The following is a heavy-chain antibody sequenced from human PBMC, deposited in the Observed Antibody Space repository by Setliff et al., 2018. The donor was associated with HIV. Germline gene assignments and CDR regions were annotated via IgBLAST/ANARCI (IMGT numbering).Heavy chain of an antibody. Sequence: ASVKVSCKASGYTFTCYAMNWVRQAPGQGLEWMGWINTNTGNPTYAQGFTGRFVFSLDTSVSTAYLQISSLKAEDTAVYYCARTMGAPYYYYGMDVWGQGTTVTVSS. CDR1: GYTFTCYA. CDR3: ARTMGAPYYYYGMDV. V-gene: IGHV7-4-1*02. D-gene: IGHD1-26*01. J-gene: IGHJ6*02. CDR2: INTNTGNP.